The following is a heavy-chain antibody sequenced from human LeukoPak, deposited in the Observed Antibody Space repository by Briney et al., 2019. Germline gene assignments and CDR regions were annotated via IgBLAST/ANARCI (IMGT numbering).Heavy chain of an antibody. V-gene: IGHV1-8*01. Sequence: GASVKVSCKASGYTFTSYGINWVRQATGQGLEWMGWMNPNSGNTGYAQKFQGRVTMTRNTSISTAYMELSSLRSEDTAVYYCAREWLYYYYMDVWGKGTTVTVSS. CDR3: AREWLYYYYMDV. CDR2: MNPNSGNT. D-gene: IGHD2-8*01. CDR1: GYTFTSYG. J-gene: IGHJ6*03.